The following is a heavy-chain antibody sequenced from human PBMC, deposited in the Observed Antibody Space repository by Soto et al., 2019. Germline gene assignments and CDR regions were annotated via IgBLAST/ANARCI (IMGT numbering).Heavy chain of an antibody. CDR1: GFIVSDNY. D-gene: IGHD2-15*01. CDR2: ISNRGDT. J-gene: IGHJ3*02. V-gene: IGHV3-66*01. CDR3: AREPRYCRGGSCSITGDAYDI. Sequence: EVQLVESGGGLVQPGGSLRLSCTASGFIVSDNYVNWVRQAPGKGLEWVSVISNRGDTHYADSVRGRFSLSRDISDNTLHLQMNNQRVEDTAVYYCAREPRYCRGGSCSITGDAYDIWGQGTMVTVSS.